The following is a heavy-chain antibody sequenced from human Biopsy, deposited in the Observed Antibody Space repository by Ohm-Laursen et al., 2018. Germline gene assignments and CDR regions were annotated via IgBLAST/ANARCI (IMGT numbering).Heavy chain of an antibody. V-gene: IGHV4-59*01. CDR1: GDSIARYY. Sequence: TLSLTCTVSGDSIARYYWTWIRQSPGKGLEWIAYIYYSGRPNYNPSLKGRVVISVDRSRNQFFLKLTSATAADPAIYYCARVYRYNVDHYIMDSWGRGTTVTVSS. J-gene: IGHJ6*02. D-gene: IGHD3-16*02. CDR2: IYYSGRP. CDR3: ARVYRYNVDHYIMDS.